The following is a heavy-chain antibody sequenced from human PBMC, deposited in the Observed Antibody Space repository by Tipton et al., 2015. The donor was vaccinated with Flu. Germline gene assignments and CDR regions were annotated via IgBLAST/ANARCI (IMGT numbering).Heavy chain of an antibody. CDR3: ARRPVPATTYYDLDV. J-gene: IGHJ6*02. CDR1: GFTFSSHW. Sequence: SLRLSCAVSGFTFSSHWMHWVRQAPGKGLVWVSRINTDGSSTSYADSVKGRFTISRDNAKNTLYLQMNSLRAEDTAVYYCARRPVPATTYYDLDVWGQGTTVTVSS. D-gene: IGHD2-2*01. CDR2: INTDGSST. V-gene: IGHV3-74*01.